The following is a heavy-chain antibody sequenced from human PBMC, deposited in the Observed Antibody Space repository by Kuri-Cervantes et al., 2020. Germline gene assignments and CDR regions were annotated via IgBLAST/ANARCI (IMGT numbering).Heavy chain of an antibody. CDR1: GYTFNTYW. Sequence: GESLKISCKASGYTFNTYWIGWVRQMPGKGLEWMGIIYPGDSDTRYSPSFQGQVTISADKSISTAYLQWSSLKASDTAMYYCARSSYYYDSSGYYDWGQGTLVTVSS. D-gene: IGHD3-22*01. V-gene: IGHV5-51*01. J-gene: IGHJ4*02. CDR3: ARSSYYYDSSGYYD. CDR2: IYPGDSDT.